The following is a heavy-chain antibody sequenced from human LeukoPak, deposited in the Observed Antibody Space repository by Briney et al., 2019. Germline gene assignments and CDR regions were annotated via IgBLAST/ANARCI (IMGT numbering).Heavy chain of an antibody. D-gene: IGHD3-16*02. CDR3: ATHPLLDY. V-gene: IGHV4-39*01. CDR1: GDSIRRDNYY. CDR2: IYYSGST. J-gene: IGHJ4*02. Sequence: SEALSLTCTVSGDSIRRDNYYWGWIRQPPGKGLEWIGSIYYSGSTYYNPSLKSRVSISVDPSKSQFSLKLTSVTAADTAVYYCATHPLLDYWGQGSLVTVSS.